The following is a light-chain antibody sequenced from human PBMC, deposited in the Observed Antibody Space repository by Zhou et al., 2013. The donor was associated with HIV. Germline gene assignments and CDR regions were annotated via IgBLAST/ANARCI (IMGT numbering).Light chain of an antibody. Sequence: DIQMTQSPSSLSASVGDRVTITCQASQDIKKYLNWYQQKPGKAPKLLIYDASHLETGVPSRFSGSGSGTDFTFTISSLQPEDVASYYCQQYENLLYTFGQGTKLEIK. CDR1: QDIKKY. J-gene: IGKJ2*01. V-gene: IGKV1-33*01. CDR3: QQYENLLYT. CDR2: DAS.